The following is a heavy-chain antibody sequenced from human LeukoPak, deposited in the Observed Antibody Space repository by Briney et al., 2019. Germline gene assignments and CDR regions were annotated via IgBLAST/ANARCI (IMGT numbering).Heavy chain of an antibody. CDR3: ARGYALYSGRYIDFDY. J-gene: IGHJ4*02. V-gene: IGHV1-2*02. CDR1: GYTFTVHY. Sequence: AAVTVPFTAAGYTFTVHYMHWVRHAPGQGLEWMGWINLNNGGRNYSQKFQGRVTMTRDTPISTAYMELSRLRSDDTAVYYCARGYALYSGRYIDFDYWGQGTLVTV. D-gene: IGHD1-26*01. CDR2: INLNNGGR.